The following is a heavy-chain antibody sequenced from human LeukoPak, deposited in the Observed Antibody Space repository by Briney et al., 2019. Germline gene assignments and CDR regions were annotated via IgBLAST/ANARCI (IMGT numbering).Heavy chain of an antibody. D-gene: IGHD3-9*01. V-gene: IGHV4-59*01. J-gene: IGHJ4*02. Sequence: PSETLSLTCTVSGGSISSYYWSWIRQPPGKGLEWIGYIYYSGSTNYNPSLKSRVTISVDTSKNQFSLKLSSVTAADTAVYYCARENILTGYSRTYYFDYWGQGTLVTVSS. CDR3: ARENILTGYSRTYYFDY. CDR2: IYYSGST. CDR1: GGSISSYY.